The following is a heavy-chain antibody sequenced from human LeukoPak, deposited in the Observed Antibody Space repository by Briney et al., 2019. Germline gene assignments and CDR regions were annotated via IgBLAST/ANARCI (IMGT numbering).Heavy chain of an antibody. V-gene: IGHV3-30*18. J-gene: IGHJ4*02. CDR1: GFTFSSYG. CDR2: ISYDGSDK. CDR3: AKNAHYQGYSYGGIDY. D-gene: IGHD5-18*01. Sequence: GGSLRLSCAASGFTFSSYGMHWVRQAPGKGLEWVAVISYDGSDKYYADSVKGRFTISRDNSKNTLYLQMNSLRAEDTAVYYCAKNAHYQGYSYGGIDYWGQGTLVTVSS.